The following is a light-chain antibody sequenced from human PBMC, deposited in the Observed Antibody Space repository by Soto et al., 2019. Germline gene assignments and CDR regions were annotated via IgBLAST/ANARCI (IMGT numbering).Light chain of an antibody. Sequence: QSVLTQPRSVSGSPGQSVTISCTGTNSDVGAYNYVSWYQQHPGKAPKLMIYDVSKRPSGVPDRFSGSKSGNTASLTVSGLQAEDEADYYCSSYAGSNNYVFGTGTKVTV. CDR2: DVS. V-gene: IGLV2-11*01. CDR1: NSDVGAYNY. CDR3: SSYAGSNNYV. J-gene: IGLJ1*01.